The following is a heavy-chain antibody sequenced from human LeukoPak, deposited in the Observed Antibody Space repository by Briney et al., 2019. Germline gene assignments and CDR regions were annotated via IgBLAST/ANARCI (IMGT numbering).Heavy chain of an antibody. CDR2: INHSGGT. CDR3: ASVTPYYGMDV. V-gene: IGHV4-34*01. J-gene: IGHJ6*02. Sequence: SETLSLTCAVYGGSFSGYYWSWIRQPPGKGLEWIGEINHSGGTNYNPSLKSRVTISVDTSKNQFSLKLSSVTAADTAVYYCASVTPYYGMDVWGQGTTVTVSS. CDR1: GGSFSGYY.